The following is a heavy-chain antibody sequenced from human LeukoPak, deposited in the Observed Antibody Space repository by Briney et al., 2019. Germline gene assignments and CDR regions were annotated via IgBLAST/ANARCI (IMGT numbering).Heavy chain of an antibody. V-gene: IGHV3-11*04. CDR1: GFTFSDYY. Sequence: GGSLRLSCAASGFTFSDYYMSWIRQAPGKGLEWVSYISSSGGTIYYADSVKGRFTISRDNAKNSLYLQMNSLRAEDTAVYYCARGEIFCSGGSCGDAFDIWGQGTMVTVSS. J-gene: IGHJ3*02. CDR3: ARGEIFCSGGSCGDAFDI. CDR2: ISSSGGTI. D-gene: IGHD2-15*01.